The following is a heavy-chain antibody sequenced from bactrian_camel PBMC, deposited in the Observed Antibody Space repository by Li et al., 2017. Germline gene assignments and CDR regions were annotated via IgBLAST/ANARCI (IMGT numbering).Heavy chain of an antibody. CDR1: RKIYHRYC. CDR3: ATGGQMGWVDFRY. D-gene: IGHD5*01. J-gene: IGHJ6*01. Sequence: HVQLVESGGGSVQAGGSLKLSCVASRKIYHRYCMGWFRQVPGKEREGVAAIDSEGRINYANSVKGRFTISRDNAKNTVYLQMNSLKSEDTALYYCATGGQMGWVDFRYWGQGTQVTVS. CDR2: IDSEGRI. V-gene: IGHV3S53*01.